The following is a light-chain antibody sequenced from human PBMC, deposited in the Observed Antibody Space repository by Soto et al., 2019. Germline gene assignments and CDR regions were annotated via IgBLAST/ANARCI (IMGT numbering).Light chain of an antibody. CDR3: SAYTARSTLV. J-gene: IGLJ3*02. CDR1: KRDVGAYNL. V-gene: IGLV2-14*01. Sequence: QSVLTQPASLSGSAGPSITISCSGPKRDVGAYNLVSWYQQHPGTAPKLIIYEVRNRPSGISSRFSGSRSGNTASLTISGLQSEDEGDYSCSAYTARSTLVFGGGTKLTVL. CDR2: EVR.